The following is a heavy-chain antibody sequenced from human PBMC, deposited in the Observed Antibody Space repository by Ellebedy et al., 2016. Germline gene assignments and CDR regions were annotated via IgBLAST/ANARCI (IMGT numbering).Heavy chain of an antibody. D-gene: IGHD3-3*01. CDR3: ARFRITIFGVVDLIDY. CDR1: GGSISSSSYY. Sequence: SETLSLXXTVSGGSISSSSYYWGWIRQPPGKGLEWIGSIYYSGSTYYNPSLKSRVTISVDTSKNQFSLKLSSVTAADTAVYYCARFRITIFGVVDLIDYWGQGTLVTVSS. V-gene: IGHV4-39*01. J-gene: IGHJ4*02. CDR2: IYYSGST.